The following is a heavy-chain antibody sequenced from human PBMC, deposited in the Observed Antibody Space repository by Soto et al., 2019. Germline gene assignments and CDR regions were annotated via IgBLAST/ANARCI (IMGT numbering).Heavy chain of an antibody. J-gene: IGHJ4*02. CDR1: GGSISSSSYY. CDR3: ARRSYSGYDLSFDY. V-gene: IGHV4-39*01. D-gene: IGHD5-12*01. Sequence: SETLSLTCTVSGGSISSSSYYWGWIRQPPGKGLEWIGSIYYSGSTYYNPSLKSRVTISVDTSKNQFSLKLSSVTAADTAVYYCARRSYSGYDLSFDYWGQGTLVTVSS. CDR2: IYYSGST.